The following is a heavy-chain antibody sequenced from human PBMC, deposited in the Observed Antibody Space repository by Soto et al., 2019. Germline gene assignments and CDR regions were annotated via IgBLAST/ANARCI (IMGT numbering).Heavy chain of an antibody. V-gene: IGHV3-33*01. CDR1: GFTFSSYG. CDR3: ARNSVGGAMVNGFDY. J-gene: IGHJ4*02. CDR2: IWYDGSNK. D-gene: IGHD5-18*01. Sequence: QVQLVESGGGVVQPGRSLRLSCAASGFTFSSYGMHWVRQAPGKGLEWVAVIWYDGSNKYYADSVKGRFTISRDNSKNTLYLQMNSLRAEDTAVYYCARNSVGGAMVNGFDYWGQGTLVTVSS.